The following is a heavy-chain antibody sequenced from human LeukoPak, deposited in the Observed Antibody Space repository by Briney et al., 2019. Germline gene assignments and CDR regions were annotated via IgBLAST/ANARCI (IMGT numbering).Heavy chain of an antibody. V-gene: IGHV3-53*01. Sequence: GGSLRLSCAASGFTVDSNYLSWVRQAPGKGLEWVSTIYTGGNTYYAASVKGRFTISRDFSKNTVFLHMNSLRAEDTAMYYCARGDDSGFYDYFDYWGQGALVTVSS. D-gene: IGHD3-22*01. CDR1: GFTVDSNY. CDR2: IYTGGNT. J-gene: IGHJ4*02. CDR3: ARGDDSGFYDYFDY.